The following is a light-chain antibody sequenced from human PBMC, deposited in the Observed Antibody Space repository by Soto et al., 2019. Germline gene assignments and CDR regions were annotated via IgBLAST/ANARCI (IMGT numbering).Light chain of an antibody. CDR3: QQRSNGLT. V-gene: IGKV3-11*01. CDR2: DAS. CDR1: QSVSSY. Sequence: EIVLTQSPATLSLSPGERATLSCRASQSVSSYLAWYQQKPGQTPRLLIFDASNRATGIPARFSGSGSGTDFTLTIRSLETDDFAVYYCQQRSNGLTFGGGTKVEIK. J-gene: IGKJ4*01.